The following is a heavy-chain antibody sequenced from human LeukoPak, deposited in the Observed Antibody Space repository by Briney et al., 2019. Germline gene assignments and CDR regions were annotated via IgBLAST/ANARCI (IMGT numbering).Heavy chain of an antibody. CDR3: AREGAIPDAFDI. CDR2: INHSGST. CDR1: GGSISSYY. D-gene: IGHD1-26*01. J-gene: IGHJ3*02. V-gene: IGHV4-34*01. Sequence: PSETLSLTCTVSGGSISSYYWSWIRQPPGKGLEWIGEINHSGSTNYNPSLKSRVTISVDTSKNQFSLKLSSVTAADTAVYYCAREGAIPDAFDIWGQGTMVTVSS.